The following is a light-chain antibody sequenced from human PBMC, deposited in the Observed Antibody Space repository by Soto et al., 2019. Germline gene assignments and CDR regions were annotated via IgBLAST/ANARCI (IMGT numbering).Light chain of an antibody. CDR3: QHYNSYPPWT. CDR2: KAS. Sequence: DIQMTQSPSTLSASVGDRVTITCRASQSISIWLAWYQQEPGKAPKLLFYKASSLQSGVPSRFSGSGSGTKFTLTISSLQPDDFATYYCQHYNSYPPWTFGQGTKVEIK. V-gene: IGKV1-5*03. J-gene: IGKJ1*01. CDR1: QSISIW.